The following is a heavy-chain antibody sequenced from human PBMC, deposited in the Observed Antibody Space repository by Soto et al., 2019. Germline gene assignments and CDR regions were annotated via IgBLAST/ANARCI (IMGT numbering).Heavy chain of an antibody. J-gene: IGHJ4*02. D-gene: IGHD2-15*01. CDR1: GGSISSGGYY. CDR2: IYHSGST. V-gene: IGHV4-30-2*01. CDR3: ARAIGYCSGGSCYPPYYFDY. Sequence: QLQLQESGSGLVKPSQTLSLTCAVSGGSISSGGYYWSWIRQPPGKGLEWIGYIYHSGSTYYNPSLKSRLTISVDRSKNQFSLKLSSVTAADTAVYYCARAIGYCSGGSCYPPYYFDYWGQGTLVTVSS.